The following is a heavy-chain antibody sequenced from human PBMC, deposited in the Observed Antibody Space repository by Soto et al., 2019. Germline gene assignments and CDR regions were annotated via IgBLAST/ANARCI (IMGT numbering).Heavy chain of an antibody. CDR1: GYTFSSYG. D-gene: IGHD5-18*01. J-gene: IGHJ4*02. CDR2: FNTYNGNT. CDR3: ARERGGYSYGDY. Sequence: QVQLVQSGAEVKKPGASVKVSCKSSGYTFSSYGITWVRQAPGQRLEWMGWFNTYNGNTNYAQKLQGRVTMTTDTSTSTAYMELRSLTSDDTAVYYCARERGGYSYGDYWGQGALVTVSS. V-gene: IGHV1-18*01.